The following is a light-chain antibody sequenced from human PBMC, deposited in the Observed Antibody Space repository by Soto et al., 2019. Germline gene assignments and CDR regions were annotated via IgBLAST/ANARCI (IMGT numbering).Light chain of an antibody. V-gene: IGKV1-27*01. CDR2: AAS. Sequence: DIQMTQSPSSLSASVGDTVTITCRASQGISNSLAWYQQKPGQVPDLLIYAASTLQSGVPSRFSGSGSGTDFTLTISSLQPEDVATYYCQEYHSPPFTFGPGTKVDIK. CDR3: QEYHSPPFT. J-gene: IGKJ3*01. CDR1: QGISNS.